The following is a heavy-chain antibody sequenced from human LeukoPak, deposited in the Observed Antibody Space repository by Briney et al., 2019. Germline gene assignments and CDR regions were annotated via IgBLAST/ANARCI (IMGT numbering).Heavy chain of an antibody. CDR3: ARDVATAGRYNWCVP. V-gene: IGHV4-59*01. CDR1: GGSIGSYY. Sequence: SETLSLTCTVPGGSIGSYYWSWIRKPPGKGLEWIGSIFYSGNTNYNPSLKSRVTISVDTSKNQFSLKLTSVSAADTAVYYCARDVATAGRYNWCVPWGEGTLVTVSS. J-gene: IGHJ5*02. CDR2: IFYSGNT. D-gene: IGHD6-13*01.